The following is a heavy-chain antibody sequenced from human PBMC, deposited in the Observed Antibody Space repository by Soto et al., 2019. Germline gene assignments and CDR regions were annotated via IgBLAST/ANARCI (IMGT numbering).Heavy chain of an antibody. Sequence: QVQLQESGPGLVKPSQTLSLTCTVSGGSISSGGYYWSWIRQHPGKGLEWIGYIYYSGSTYYNPSLKSRVTISVDTSKNQCSLKLSSVTAADTAVYYCARDSPGYCSGGSCYPRHYYYGMDVWGQGTTVTVSS. J-gene: IGHJ6*02. CDR2: IYYSGST. CDR1: GGSISSGGYY. D-gene: IGHD2-15*01. CDR3: ARDSPGYCSGGSCYPRHYYYGMDV. V-gene: IGHV4-31*03.